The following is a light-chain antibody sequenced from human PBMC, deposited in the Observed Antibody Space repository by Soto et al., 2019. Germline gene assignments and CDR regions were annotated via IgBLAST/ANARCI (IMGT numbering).Light chain of an antibody. CDR2: GAS. V-gene: IGKV3-20*01. CDR1: QSVSSSY. Sequence: EIVLTQSPGTLSLSPGERATLSCRASQSVSSSYLAWYQQKPGQAPRLLIYGASSRATGIPDMFSGSGSGTDFTLTTSRLEPEDFAVYYCQQYGSSPPSTFGQGTKLEIK. J-gene: IGKJ2*01. CDR3: QQYGSSPPST.